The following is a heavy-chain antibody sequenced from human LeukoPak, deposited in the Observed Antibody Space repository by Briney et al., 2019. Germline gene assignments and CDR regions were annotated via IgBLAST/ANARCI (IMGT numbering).Heavy chain of an antibody. D-gene: IGHD6-13*01. CDR3: ASSLGDSSSNWFDP. Sequence: SETLSLTCTVSGGSMYSYYWRWIRQPPGKGLEWIGNIYHSGNSNFIPSYNPSLKSRVTISVDTSKSQFSLRLTSVTAADTAVYYCASSLGDSSSNWFDPWGQGTLVTVSS. CDR1: GGSMYSYY. J-gene: IGHJ5*02. CDR2: IYHSGNS. V-gene: IGHV4-59*08.